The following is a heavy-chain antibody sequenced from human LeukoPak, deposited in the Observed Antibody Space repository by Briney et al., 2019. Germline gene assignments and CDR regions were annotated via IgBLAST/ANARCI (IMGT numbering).Heavy chain of an antibody. Sequence: PSETLSLTCTVSGYSISSGYYWGWIRQPPGKGLEWIGSIYHSGSTYYNPSLKSRVTISVDTSKNQFSLKLSFVTAADTAVYYCARDTLDYYDSSGYYYPPLDYWGQGTLATVSS. D-gene: IGHD3-22*01. CDR3: ARDTLDYYDSSGYYYPPLDY. CDR2: IYHSGST. CDR1: GYSISSGYY. J-gene: IGHJ4*02. V-gene: IGHV4-38-2*02.